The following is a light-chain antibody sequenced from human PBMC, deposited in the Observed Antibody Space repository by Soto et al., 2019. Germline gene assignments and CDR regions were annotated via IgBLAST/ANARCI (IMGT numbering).Light chain of an antibody. Sequence: QSALTQPASVSGSPGQSITISCTGTSXDVGGHNSVSWYRQDPGKAPKLMIYDVSNRPSGVSDRFSGSKSGNTASLTISGLQIEDEADYYCSSFTSSVTYVFGTGTKGTV. V-gene: IGLV2-14*01. CDR2: DVS. CDR1: SXDVGGHNS. J-gene: IGLJ1*01. CDR3: SSFTSSVTYV.